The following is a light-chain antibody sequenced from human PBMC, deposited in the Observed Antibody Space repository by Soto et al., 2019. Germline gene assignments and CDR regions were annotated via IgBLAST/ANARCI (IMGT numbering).Light chain of an antibody. CDR1: QSISSW. CDR2: RAS. Sequence: DIQMTQSPSTLSASVGDRVTITCRASQSISSWLAWYQQKPGKAPKVLIYRASTLESGVPSRFSGSGSGTEFTLTISSLQPDDFATYYCQQYNSYHRTFGQGTKLEI. CDR3: QQYNSYHRT. V-gene: IGKV1-5*03. J-gene: IGKJ2*01.